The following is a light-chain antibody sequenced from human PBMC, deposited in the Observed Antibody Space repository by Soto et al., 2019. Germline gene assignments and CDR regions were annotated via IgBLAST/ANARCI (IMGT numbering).Light chain of an antibody. CDR1: SSNIGAGYD. J-gene: IGLJ1*01. CDR2: GNK. Sequence: VLTQPPSVSGAPGQRVAISCTGSSSNIGAGYDVHWYQQRPGTAPKLLIYGNKNRPSGVPDRFSGSKSGTSASLAIAGLQAEDEADYYCQSYDSSLSVSYVFGTGTKVTVL. CDR3: QSYDSSLSVSYV. V-gene: IGLV1-40*01.